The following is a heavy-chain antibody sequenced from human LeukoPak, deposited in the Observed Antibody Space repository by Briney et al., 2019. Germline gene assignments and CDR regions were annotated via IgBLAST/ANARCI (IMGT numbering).Heavy chain of an antibody. CDR2: INSDGSST. Sequence: PGGSLRLSCAASGFTFSSYWMHWVRQAPGKGLVWVSRINSDGSSTSYADSVKGRFTISRDNAKNTLYLQMNSLRAEDTAVYYCARVRAVAEHIDYWGQGTLVTVSS. V-gene: IGHV3-74*01. D-gene: IGHD2-21*01. CDR1: GFTFSSYW. J-gene: IGHJ4*02. CDR3: ARVRAVAEHIDY.